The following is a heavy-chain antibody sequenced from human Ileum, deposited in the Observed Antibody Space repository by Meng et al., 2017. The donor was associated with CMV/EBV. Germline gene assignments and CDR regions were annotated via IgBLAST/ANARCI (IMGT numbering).Heavy chain of an antibody. CDR2: INGGNGDT. CDR1: GYSFTSLG. D-gene: IGHD6-19*01. CDR3: ARSGDPGITVTGAFDI. V-gene: IGHV1-3*01. J-gene: IGHJ4*02. Sequence: QVQIVQSGAEVKKPGASVRVSCKASGYSFTSLGMHWVRQTPGQKLEWMGYINGGNGDTAFSPKAQGRVTITRDTSASTAYMELSNLRSEDTGIYYCARSGDPGITVTGAFDIWGQGTLVTVSS.